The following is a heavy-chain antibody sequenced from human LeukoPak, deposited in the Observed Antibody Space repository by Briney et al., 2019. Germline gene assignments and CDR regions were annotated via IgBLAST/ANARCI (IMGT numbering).Heavy chain of an antibody. D-gene: IGHD2-2*01. V-gene: IGHV1-69*13. CDR3: AGIERDIVVVPAAMAYYMDV. CDR1: GGTFSSYA. Sequence: SVTVSCKASGGTFSSYAISWVRQAPGQGLEWMGGIIPIFGTANYAQKFQGRVTITADESTSTAYMELSSLRSKDTAVYYCAGIERDIVVVPAAMAYYMDVWGKGTTVTVSS. J-gene: IGHJ6*03. CDR2: IIPIFGTA.